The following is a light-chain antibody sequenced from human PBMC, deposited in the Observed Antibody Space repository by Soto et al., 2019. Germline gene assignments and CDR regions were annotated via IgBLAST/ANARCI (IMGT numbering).Light chain of an antibody. Sequence: DIQMTPSPSTPSASVGDGVTITRRASQTIDSWLAWYQQRPGKPTNILIYKASTLASGVQSRFSGSGSGTEFTLNIQSMKTDDFATYYCQKYHIYLGTVGQGNK. CDR3: QKYHIYLGT. CDR2: KAS. V-gene: IGKV1-5*03. CDR1: QTIDSW. J-gene: IGKJ1*01.